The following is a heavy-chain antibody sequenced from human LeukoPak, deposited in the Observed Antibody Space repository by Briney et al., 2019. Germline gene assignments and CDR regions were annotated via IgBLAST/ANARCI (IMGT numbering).Heavy chain of an antibody. D-gene: IGHD3-10*01. CDR1: GGSISSYY. CDR3: ARESAGSTLDY. CDR2: IYSSGST. Sequence: SETLSLTCTVSGGSISSYYRSWIRQPAGKGLEWIGRIYSSGSTNYNPSLKSRVTMSVDTSKNQFSLKLSSVTASDTAVYYCARESAGSTLDYWGQGTLVTVSS. V-gene: IGHV4-4*07. J-gene: IGHJ4*02.